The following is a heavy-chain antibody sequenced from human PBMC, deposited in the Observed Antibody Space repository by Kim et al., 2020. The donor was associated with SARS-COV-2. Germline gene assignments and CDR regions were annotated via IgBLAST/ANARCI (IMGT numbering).Heavy chain of an antibody. D-gene: IGHD3-22*01. CDR2: ISSSGSTI. Sequence: GGSLRLSCAASGFTFSDYYMSWIRQTPGKGLEWVSYISSSGSTIYYADSVKGRFTISRDNTKNSLYLQMNSLRAEDTAVYYCARGQWRHDSSGYWPYWGQGTLVTVSS. V-gene: IGHV3-11*01. CDR3: ARGQWRHDSSGYWPY. J-gene: IGHJ4*02. CDR1: GFTFSDYY.